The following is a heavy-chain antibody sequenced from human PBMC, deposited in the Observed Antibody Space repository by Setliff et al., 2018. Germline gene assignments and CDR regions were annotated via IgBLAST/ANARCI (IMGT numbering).Heavy chain of an antibody. V-gene: IGHV1-24*01. J-gene: IGHJ4*02. CDR2: FDPEDGET. CDR1: GYTLTELS. CDR3: ATQPLQWELLGFDY. Sequence: ASVKVSCKRPGYTLTELSMHWVRQAPGKGLEWMGGFDPEDGETIYAQKFQGRVTMTEDTSTDTAYMELSSLRSEDTAVYYCATQPLQWELLGFDYWGQGTLVTVSS. D-gene: IGHD1-26*01.